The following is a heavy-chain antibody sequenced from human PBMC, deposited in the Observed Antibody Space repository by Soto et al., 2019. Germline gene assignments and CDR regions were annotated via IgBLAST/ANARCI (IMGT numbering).Heavy chain of an antibody. D-gene: IGHD5-18*01. Sequence: SETLSLTCAVSGGSISSSNWWSWVRQPPGKGLEWIGEIYHSGSTNYNPSLKSRVTISVDKSKNQFSLKLSSVTAADTAVYYCATWQDGGYSYGPYFDCWGQGTLVTVSS. CDR3: ATWQDGGYSYGPYFDC. CDR1: GGSISSSNW. J-gene: IGHJ4*02. V-gene: IGHV4-4*02. CDR2: IYHSGST.